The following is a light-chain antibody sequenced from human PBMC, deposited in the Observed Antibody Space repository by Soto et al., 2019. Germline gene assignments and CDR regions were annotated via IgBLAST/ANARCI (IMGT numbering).Light chain of an antibody. V-gene: IGKV1-5*01. Sequence: DIQMTPSPSTLSASVGATVTITCRASQRISGWLAWQQQKPGKAPKLLIYDVSALKRGVPPKFSGSGSGTEFTLTISSLQPEDFATDDGQQYDSFSVTCGQGTKVEIK. CDR3: QQYDSFSVT. J-gene: IGKJ1*01. CDR1: QRISGW. CDR2: DVS.